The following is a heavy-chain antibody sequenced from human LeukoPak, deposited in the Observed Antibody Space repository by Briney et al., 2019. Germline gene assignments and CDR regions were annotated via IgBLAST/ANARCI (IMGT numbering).Heavy chain of an antibody. V-gene: IGHV3-30*04. CDR3: ARANQYYYGSGSYLSYYYYYGMDV. CDR2: ISYDGNNK. J-gene: IGHJ6*02. CDR1: GFTFSSYA. D-gene: IGHD3-10*01. Sequence: GGSPRLSFAAPGFTFSSYAMHWVRQAPGKGLEWVAVISYDGNNKNYADSVKGRFTISRDNSKNTLYLQMNSLRAEDTAVYYCARANQYYYGSGSYLSYYYYYGMDVWGQGTTVTVSS.